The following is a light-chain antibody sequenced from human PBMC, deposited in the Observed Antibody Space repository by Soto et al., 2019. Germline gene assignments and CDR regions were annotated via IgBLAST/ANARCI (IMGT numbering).Light chain of an antibody. CDR2: DAS. V-gene: IGKV3-11*01. J-gene: IGKJ5*01. Sequence: EIVLTQFPATLSLSPGERATLSCRASQSISSHLAWYQQKPGQAPRLLIYDASNRATGIPARFSGSGSGTDFTLTISSLEPEDFAVYYCQQRSNWRFGQGTRLEIK. CDR3: QQRSNWR. CDR1: QSISSH.